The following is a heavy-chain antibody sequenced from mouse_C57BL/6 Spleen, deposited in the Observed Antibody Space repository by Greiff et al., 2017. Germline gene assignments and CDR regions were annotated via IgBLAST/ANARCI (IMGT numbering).Heavy chain of an antibody. CDR2: INPNNGGT. Sequence: EVQLQQSGPELVKPGASVKMSCKASGYTFTDYNMHWVKQSHGKSLEWIGYINPNNGGTSYNQKFKGKATLTVNKSSSTAYMELRSLTSEDSAVYYCARNYDYSYYFDYWGQGTTLTVSS. D-gene: IGHD2-4*01. CDR3: ARNYDYSYYFDY. V-gene: IGHV1-22*01. J-gene: IGHJ2*01. CDR1: GYTFTDYN.